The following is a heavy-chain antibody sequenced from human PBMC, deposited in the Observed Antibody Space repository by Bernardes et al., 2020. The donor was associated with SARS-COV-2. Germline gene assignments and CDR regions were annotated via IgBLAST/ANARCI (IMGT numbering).Heavy chain of an antibody. Sequence: SVKVSCKASGGTFSSYAISWVRQAPGQGLEWMGGIIPIFGTANYAQKFQGRVTITADESTSTAYMELSSLRSEDTAVYYCASGPLLPGRYYYYGMDVWGQGTTVTVSS. V-gene: IGHV1-69*13. CDR1: GGTFSSYA. CDR2: IIPIFGTA. D-gene: IGHD2-15*01. J-gene: IGHJ6*02. CDR3: ASGPLLPGRYYYYGMDV.